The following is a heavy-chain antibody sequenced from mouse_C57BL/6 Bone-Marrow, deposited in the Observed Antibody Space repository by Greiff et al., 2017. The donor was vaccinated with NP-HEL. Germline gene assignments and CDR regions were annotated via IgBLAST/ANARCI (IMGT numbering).Heavy chain of an antibody. CDR3: ASYGSSQFPYWYFDV. J-gene: IGHJ1*03. CDR2: IDPSDSYT. CDR1: GYTFTSYW. V-gene: IGHV1-50*01. Sequence: SGAELVKPGASVKLSCKASGYTFTSYWMQWVKQRPGQGLEWIGEIDPSDSYTNYNQKFKGKATLTVDTSSSTAYMQLSSLTSEDSAVYYCASYGSSQFPYWYFDVWGTGTTVTVSS. D-gene: IGHD1-1*01.